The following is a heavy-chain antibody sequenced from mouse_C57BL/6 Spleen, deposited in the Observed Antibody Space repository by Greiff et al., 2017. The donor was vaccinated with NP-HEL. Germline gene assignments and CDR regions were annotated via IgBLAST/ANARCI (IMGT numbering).Heavy chain of an antibody. D-gene: IGHD1-1*01. J-gene: IGHJ4*01. CDR1: GYAFSSSW. Sequence: VQLQQSGPELVKPGASVKISCKASGYAFSSSWMNWVKQRPGKGLEWIGRIYPGDGDTNYNGKFKGKATLTADKSSSTAYMQLSSLTSENSAVYFCARCEFITTGENAMDYWGQGTSVTVSS. CDR3: ARCEFITTGENAMDY. V-gene: IGHV1-82*01. CDR2: IYPGDGDT.